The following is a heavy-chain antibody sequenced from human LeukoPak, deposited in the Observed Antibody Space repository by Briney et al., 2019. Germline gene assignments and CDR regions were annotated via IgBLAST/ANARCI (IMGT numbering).Heavy chain of an antibody. Sequence: SXNWVRQAPGKGLEWVSYISSSSSTIYYADSVKGRFTISRDNAKNSLYLQMNSLRAEDTAVYYCARESAAAGRYYFDYWGQGTLVTVSS. CDR2: ISSSSSTI. CDR3: ARESAAAGRYYFDY. V-gene: IGHV3-48*01. CDR1: S. J-gene: IGHJ4*02. D-gene: IGHD6-13*01.